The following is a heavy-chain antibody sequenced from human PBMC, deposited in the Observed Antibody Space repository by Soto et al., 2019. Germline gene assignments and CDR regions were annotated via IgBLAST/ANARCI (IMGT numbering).Heavy chain of an antibody. CDR2: ISPSASDT. CDR3: AKGGYTFAYE. D-gene: IGHD5-18*01. J-gene: IGHJ4*02. Sequence: GGSLRLSCIASGFTVSSNYMSWVRQAPGKGLEWVSAISPSASDTLYADSVKGRFTISRDNSQNTLFLQMTSLRADDTAVYYCAKGGYTFAYEWGQGA. V-gene: IGHV3-23*01. CDR1: GFTVSSNY.